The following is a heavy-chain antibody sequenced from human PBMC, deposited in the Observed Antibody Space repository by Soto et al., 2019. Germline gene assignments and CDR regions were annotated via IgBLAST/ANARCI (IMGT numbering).Heavy chain of an antibody. Sequence: QVQLVQSGAEVKKPGSSVKVSCKASGGTFSSYAISWVRQAPGHGLEWMGGIIPIFGTANYAQKFQGRVTITADESTSTAYMELSSLRSEDTAVYYCARKRWWDGYKYNWFDPWGQGTLVTVSS. CDR1: GGTFSSYA. CDR2: IIPIFGTA. J-gene: IGHJ5*02. D-gene: IGHD2-15*01. V-gene: IGHV1-69*01. CDR3: ARKRWWDGYKYNWFDP.